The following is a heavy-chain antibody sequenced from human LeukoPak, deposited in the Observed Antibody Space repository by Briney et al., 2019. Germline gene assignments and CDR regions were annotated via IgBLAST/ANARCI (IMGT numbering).Heavy chain of an antibody. Sequence: PSETLSLTCTVSGGSISSYYWSWIRQPAGKGLEWIGRIYTSGSTNYNPSLKSRDTMSVDTSKNQFSLKLSSVTAADSAVYYCARDAYSGSYGWFDPWGQGTLVTVSS. CDR3: ARDAYSGSYGWFDP. CDR1: GGSISSYY. CDR2: IYTSGST. J-gene: IGHJ5*02. V-gene: IGHV4-4*07. D-gene: IGHD1-26*01.